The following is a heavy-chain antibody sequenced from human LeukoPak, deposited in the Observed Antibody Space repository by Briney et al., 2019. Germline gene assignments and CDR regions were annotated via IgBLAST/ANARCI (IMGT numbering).Heavy chain of an antibody. Sequence: GGSLRLSCTTSGFTFGDYAMSWVRQAPGKGLEWVGFIRSKVYGGTPEYAASVKGRFTISRDDSKSIAYLQMNSLKTEDTAVYYCTRVDCSSTSCYVSHADYWGRGTLVTVSS. CDR3: TRVDCSSTSCYVSHADY. J-gene: IGHJ4*02. CDR1: GFTFGDYA. V-gene: IGHV3-49*04. D-gene: IGHD2-2*01. CDR2: IRSKVYGGTP.